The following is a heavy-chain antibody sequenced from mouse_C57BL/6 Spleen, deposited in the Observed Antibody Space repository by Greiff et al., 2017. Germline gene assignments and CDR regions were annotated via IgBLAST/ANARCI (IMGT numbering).Heavy chain of an antibody. D-gene: IGHD3-2*02. CDR1: GFTFNTYA. J-gene: IGHJ4*01. CDR3: VRDDSSCYVKARDY. CDR2: ISSKSSNYAT. Sequence: EVQLVESGGGLVQPKGSLKLSCDASGFTFNTYAMHWVRQAPGTGLEWVARISSKSSNYATYYADSVKDRFTISRGDSQSMLYLQMNNLKTQDTAMYYCVRDDSSCYVKARDYWGQGTSVTVSS. V-gene: IGHV10-3*01.